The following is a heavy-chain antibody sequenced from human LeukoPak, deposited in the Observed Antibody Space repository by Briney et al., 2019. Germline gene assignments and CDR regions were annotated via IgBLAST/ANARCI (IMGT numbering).Heavy chain of an antibody. Sequence: MASETLSLTCAVYGGSFSGYYWSWIRQPPGKGLEWIGEINHSGSTNYNPSLKSRVTISVDTSKNQFPLKLSSVTAADTAVYYCAALGAQDGMDVWGQGTTVTVSS. CDR3: AALGAQDGMDV. V-gene: IGHV4-34*01. D-gene: IGHD1-26*01. J-gene: IGHJ6*02. CDR1: GGSFSGYY. CDR2: INHSGST.